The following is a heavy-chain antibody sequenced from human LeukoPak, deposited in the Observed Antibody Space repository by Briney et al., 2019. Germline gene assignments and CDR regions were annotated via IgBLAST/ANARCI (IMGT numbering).Heavy chain of an antibody. CDR2: INHSGYT. D-gene: IGHD5-24*01. V-gene: IGHV4-34*01. Sequence: SETLSLTCAVYGGSLSGYYWSWIRQTPGRGLEWIGEINHSGYTDYNPSLKSRVTMSVDTSKNQFSLNLRSVTAADTAVYYCARHSERWPQSHFDYWGQGTLVTVTS. J-gene: IGHJ4*02. CDR3: ARHSERWPQSHFDY. CDR1: GGSLSGYY.